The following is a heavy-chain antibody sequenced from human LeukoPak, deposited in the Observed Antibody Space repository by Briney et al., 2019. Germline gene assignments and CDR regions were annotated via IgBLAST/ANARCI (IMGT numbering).Heavy chain of an antibody. V-gene: IGHV4-34*01. CDR1: GGSFSGYY. D-gene: IGHD3-22*01. CDR2: INHSGST. J-gene: IGHJ4*02. Sequence: PSETLSLTCAVYGGSFSGYYWSWIRQPPGKGLEWIGEINHSGSTNYNPSLKSRVTISVDTSKNQFSLKLSSVTAADTAVYYCARETGGHSSGYSLPDYWGQGTLVTVSS. CDR3: ARETGGHSSGYSLPDY.